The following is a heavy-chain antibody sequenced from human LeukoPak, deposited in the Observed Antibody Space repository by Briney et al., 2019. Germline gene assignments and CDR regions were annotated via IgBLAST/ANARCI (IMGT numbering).Heavy chain of an antibody. CDR3: ARDTAYSSSSFILYYYGMDV. CDR1: GFTFSSYS. Sequence: GGSLRLSCAASGFTFSSYSMNWVRQAPGKGLEWVSSISSSSTYIYYPDSVKGRFTISRDNAKNSLYLQMNSLRAEDTAVYYCARDTAYSSSSFILYYYGMDVWGQGTTVTVSS. D-gene: IGHD6-6*01. CDR2: ISSSSTYI. J-gene: IGHJ6*02. V-gene: IGHV3-21*01.